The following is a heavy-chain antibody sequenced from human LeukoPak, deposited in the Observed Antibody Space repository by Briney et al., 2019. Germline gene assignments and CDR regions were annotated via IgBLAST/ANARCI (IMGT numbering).Heavy chain of an antibody. CDR1: GFTFSSYA. D-gene: IGHD1-26*01. Sequence: PGGSLRLSCAASGFTFSSYAMSWVRQAPGKGLEWVSAISGSGGSTYYADSVKGRFTISRDNSKNTLYLQMNSLRAEDTAVYYCAKDHLIVGATTGFDYWGQGTLVTVSS. V-gene: IGHV3-23*01. CDR2: ISGSGGST. CDR3: AKDHLIVGATTGFDY. J-gene: IGHJ4*02.